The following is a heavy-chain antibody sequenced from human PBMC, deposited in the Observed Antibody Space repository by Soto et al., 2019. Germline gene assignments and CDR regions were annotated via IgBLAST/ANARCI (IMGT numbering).Heavy chain of an antibody. D-gene: IGHD3-10*01. CDR3: AREDYYCSGSYYKRDYYYGMGV. V-gene: IGHV1-69*13. J-gene: IGHJ6*02. CDR1: GVTISSYA. Sequence: GASVKVSCKASGVTISSYAISWVPQAPGQGLEWMGGIFPIFGTANYAQKFQGRVTITADESTSTAYMELSSLRSEDTAVYYCAREDYYCSGSYYKRDYYYGMGVRGQGTSVNVSS. CDR2: IFPIFGTA.